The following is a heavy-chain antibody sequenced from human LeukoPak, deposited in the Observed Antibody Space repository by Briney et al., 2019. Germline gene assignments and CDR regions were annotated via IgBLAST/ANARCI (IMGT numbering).Heavy chain of an antibody. J-gene: IGHJ4*02. Sequence: GGSLSLSCAASGFSFSTHALHWVRQAPGKGLEWVSTITTSDGNTYYADSVKGRFTVSRDNSKNTLFLQMNSLRAEDTAVYYCAKDGGLWVSAHWGDSWGRGTLVTVSS. CDR3: AKDGGLWVSAHWGDS. V-gene: IGHV3-23*01. CDR2: ITTSDGNT. D-gene: IGHD7-27*01. CDR1: GFSFSTHA.